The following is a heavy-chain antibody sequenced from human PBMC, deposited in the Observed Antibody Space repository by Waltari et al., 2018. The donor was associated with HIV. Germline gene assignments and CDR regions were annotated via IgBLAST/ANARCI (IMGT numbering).Heavy chain of an antibody. D-gene: IGHD2-15*01. J-gene: IGHJ4*02. Sequence: QVQLVQSGAEVKKPGASVKISCKDSGYTFTGYYIHWVRQAPGQGLEWMGWINPDNGGTKYAQKFQGRVTMTRDTSISTAYMELSRLRSDDTAVYYCARDICNGGSCYSYYFDYWGQGTLVTVSS. CDR1: GYTFTGYY. V-gene: IGHV1-2*02. CDR3: ARDICNGGSCYSYYFDY. CDR2: INPDNGGT.